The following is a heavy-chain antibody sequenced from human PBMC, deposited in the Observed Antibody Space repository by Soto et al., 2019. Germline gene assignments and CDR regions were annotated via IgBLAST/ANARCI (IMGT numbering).Heavy chain of an antibody. J-gene: IGHJ4*02. Sequence: SVKVSCKASGGTFSSYAISWVRQAPGQGLEWMGGIIPIFGTANYAQKFQGRVTITADESTSTAYMELSSLRSEDTAVYYCASMSKDDILTGYSLPIRFDYWGQGTLVTVSS. V-gene: IGHV1-69*13. CDR1: GGTFSSYA. CDR2: IIPIFGTA. D-gene: IGHD3-9*01. CDR3: ASMSKDDILTGYSLPIRFDY.